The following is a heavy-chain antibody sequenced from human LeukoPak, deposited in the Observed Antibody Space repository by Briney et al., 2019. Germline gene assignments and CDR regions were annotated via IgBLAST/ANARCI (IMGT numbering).Heavy chain of an antibody. CDR2: INHSGST. D-gene: IGHD3-10*01. CDR1: GGSFSGYY. Sequence: PSETLSLTCAVYGGSFSGYYWSWIRQPPGKGLEWIGEINHSGSTNYNPSLKSRVTISVDTSKNQFSLKLSSVTAADTAVYYCARRNEWFGELPSYFDYWGQGTLVTVSS. CDR3: ARRNEWFGELPSYFDY. V-gene: IGHV4-34*01. J-gene: IGHJ4*02.